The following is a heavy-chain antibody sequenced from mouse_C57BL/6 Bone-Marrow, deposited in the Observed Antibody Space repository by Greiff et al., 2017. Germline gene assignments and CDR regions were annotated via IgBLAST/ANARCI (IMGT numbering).Heavy chain of an antibody. J-gene: IGHJ1*03. Sequence: VQLQQSGAELVKPGASVKLSCKASGYTFTSYWMHWVKQRPGQGLEWIGEIDPSDSYTNYNQKFKGKSTLTVDKSSSTAYMQLSSLTSEDSAVYYCARRGGSTVVAHFDVWGTGTTVTVSS. CDR3: ARRGGSTVVAHFDV. V-gene: IGHV1-69*01. CDR1: GYTFTSYW. D-gene: IGHD1-1*01. CDR2: IDPSDSYT.